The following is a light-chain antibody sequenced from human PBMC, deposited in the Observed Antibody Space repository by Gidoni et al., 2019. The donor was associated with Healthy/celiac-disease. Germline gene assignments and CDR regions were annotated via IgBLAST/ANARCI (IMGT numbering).Light chain of an antibody. CDR1: QSVRSY. CDR3: QQRSNWPKT. Sequence: EIVLTQSPATLSLSPGVRATLSCRASQSVRSYLAWYQQKPGQAPRLLIYDASNRATCIPARFSGSGSGTDFTLTISSLEPEDFAVYYCQQRSNWPKTFGQGTKVEIK. J-gene: IGKJ1*01. CDR2: DAS. V-gene: IGKV3-11*01.